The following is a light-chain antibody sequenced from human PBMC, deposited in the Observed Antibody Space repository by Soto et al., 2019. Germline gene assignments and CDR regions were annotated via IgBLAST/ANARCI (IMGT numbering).Light chain of an antibody. CDR3: QTWGTGIQV. CDR1: SGHSSYA. J-gene: IGLJ3*02. Sequence: QPVLTQSPSASASLGPSVKLTCTLSSGHSSYAIAWHQQQPEKGPRYLMKLNSDGSHSKGDGIPDRFSGSSSGAERYLTISSLQSEDEADYYCQTWGTGIQVFGGGTQLTVL. V-gene: IGLV4-69*01. CDR2: LNSDGSH.